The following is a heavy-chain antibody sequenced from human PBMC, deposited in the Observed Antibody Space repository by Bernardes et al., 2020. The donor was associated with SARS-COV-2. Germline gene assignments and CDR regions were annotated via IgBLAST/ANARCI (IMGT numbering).Heavy chain of an antibody. CDR2: ISNNGGIT. D-gene: IGHD3-10*01. CDR1: GFIFNSYT. Sequence: GSLRLSCSASGFIFNSYTMYWVRQAPGKGLEYVSAISNNGGITYYADSVKGRFTISRDNSKNTLYLQMSSLRVDDTAVYWCVKSHYYSTGSYDYWGQGTLVTVSS. V-gene: IGHV3-64D*06. CDR3: VKSHYYSTGSYDY. J-gene: IGHJ4*02.